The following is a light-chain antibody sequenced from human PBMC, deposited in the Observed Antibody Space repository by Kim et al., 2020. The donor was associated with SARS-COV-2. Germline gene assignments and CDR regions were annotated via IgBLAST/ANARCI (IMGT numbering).Light chain of an antibody. J-gene: IGLJ2*01. CDR2: EVS. V-gene: IGLV2-23*02. CDR1: SSDVGSYNL. CDR3: CSYVV. Sequence: QSVLTQPASVSGSPGQSITISCTGTSSDVGSYNLVSWYQQHPGKAPKLMIYEVSKRPSGVSHRFSGSKSGNTASLTISGLQAEDEADYYCCSYVVFG.